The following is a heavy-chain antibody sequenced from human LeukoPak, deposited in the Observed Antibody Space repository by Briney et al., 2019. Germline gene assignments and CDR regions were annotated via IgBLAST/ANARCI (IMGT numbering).Heavy chain of an antibody. D-gene: IGHD6-6*01. CDR2: IYTSGST. J-gene: IGHJ5*02. V-gene: IGHV4-61*02. Sequence: NPSQTLSLTCTVSGFSISSGSYYWSWIGQPAGKGLEWIGRIYTSGSTNYNPSLKSRVTISVDTSKNQFSLKLSSVTAADTAVYYCARSLRGSSIAARLGGFPNWFDPWGQGTLVTVSS. CDR3: ARSLRGSSIAARLGGFPNWFDP. CDR1: GFSISSGSYY.